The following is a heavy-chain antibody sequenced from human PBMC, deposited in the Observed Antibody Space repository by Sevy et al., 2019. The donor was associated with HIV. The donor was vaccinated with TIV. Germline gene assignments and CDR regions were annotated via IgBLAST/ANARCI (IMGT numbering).Heavy chain of an antibody. CDR2: IKQDESEK. D-gene: IGHD2-2*01. J-gene: IGHJ5*02. CDR1: GFTFSNYW. CDR3: ARVNCQSSSCLSPTWFDH. Sequence: GGSLRLSCSASGFTFSNYWMTWVRQAPGKGLEWVANIKQDESEKYYVDSVKGRFTISRDNAKNSLFLQLSSLRAEDTAVYYCARVNCQSSSCLSPTWFDHWGQGTLVTVSS. V-gene: IGHV3-7*01.